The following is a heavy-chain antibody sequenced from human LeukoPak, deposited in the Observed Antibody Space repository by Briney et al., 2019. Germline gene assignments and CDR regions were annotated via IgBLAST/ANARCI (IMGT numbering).Heavy chain of an antibody. CDR1: TLTFSTYW. CDR3: ARDPGSSSFDY. Sequence: GSLRLSCAASTLTFSTYWMTWVRQAPGKGPEFVANINQDGSVKNYVDSVKGRFTISRDNAKNSLHLQMNSLRADDTAVYYCARDPGSSSFDYWGRGTLVTVSS. V-gene: IGHV3-7*01. CDR2: INQDGSVK. J-gene: IGHJ4*02. D-gene: IGHD6-13*01.